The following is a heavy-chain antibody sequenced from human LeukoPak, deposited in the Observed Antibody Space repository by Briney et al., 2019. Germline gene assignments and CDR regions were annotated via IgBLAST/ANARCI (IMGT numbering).Heavy chain of an antibody. V-gene: IGHV1-69*13. CDR2: IIPIFGTA. CDR1: GGTFSNCA. CDR3: ARGWLAETTVVTPYNY. J-gene: IGHJ4*02. Sequence: SVKVSCKTSGGTFSNCAISWVRQAPGQGLEWMGGIIPIFGTAHYAQKFQGRVTITADESTSTAYMELNSLRSEDTAVYYCARGWLAETTVVTPYNYWGQGTVVTVSS. D-gene: IGHD4-23*01.